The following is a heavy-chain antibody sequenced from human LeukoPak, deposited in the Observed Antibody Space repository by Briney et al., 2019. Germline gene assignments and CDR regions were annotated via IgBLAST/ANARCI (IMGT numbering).Heavy chain of an antibody. CDR3: ARVGRAAVGIDY. J-gene: IGHJ4*02. CDR1: GFTITNYG. CDR2: VSHDGGTV. V-gene: IGHV3-30-3*01. D-gene: IGHD6-13*01. Sequence: GGSLRLSCTVSGFTITNYGVHWVRQAPGKGLEWVAVVSHDGGTVHLADSVKGRFTISRDNAKNSLYLQMNSLRDEDTAVYYCARVGRAAVGIDYWGQGTLVTVSS.